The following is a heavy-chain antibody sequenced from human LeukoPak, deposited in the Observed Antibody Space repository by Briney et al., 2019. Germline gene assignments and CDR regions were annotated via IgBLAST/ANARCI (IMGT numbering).Heavy chain of an antibody. CDR3: AREIAAAGPYYYYGMDV. J-gene: IGHJ6*02. D-gene: IGHD6-13*01. Sequence: PGGSLRLSCAASGFTFSSYGMHWVRQAPGKGLVWVSRINSDGSSTSYADSVKGRFTISRDNAKNTLYLQMNSLRAEDTAVYYCAREIAAAGPYYYYGMDVWGQGTTVTVSS. V-gene: IGHV3-74*01. CDR1: GFTFSSYG. CDR2: INSDGSST.